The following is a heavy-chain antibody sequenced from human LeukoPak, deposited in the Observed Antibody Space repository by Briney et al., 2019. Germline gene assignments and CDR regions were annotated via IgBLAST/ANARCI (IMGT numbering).Heavy chain of an antibody. D-gene: IGHD2-2*01. V-gene: IGHV1-2*02. J-gene: IGHJ4*02. CDR2: INPNSGGT. CDR1: GYTFTGYY. CDR3: ARVYSSTSGGPGDFDY. Sequence: ASVKVSCKASGYTFTGYYMHWVRQAPGQGLEWMGWINPNSGGTNYAQKFQGRVTMTRDTSIITAYMELSRLRSDDTAVYYCARVYSSTSGGPGDFDYWGQGTLVTVSS.